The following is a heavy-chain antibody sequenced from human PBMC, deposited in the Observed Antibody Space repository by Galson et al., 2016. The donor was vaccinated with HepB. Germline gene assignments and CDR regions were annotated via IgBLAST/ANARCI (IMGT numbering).Heavy chain of an antibody. CDR2: IYGGDSDT. V-gene: IGHV5-51*01. CDR1: GYTFTTYW. Sequence: QSGAEVKKPGESLQISCKASGYTFTTYWIGWVRQVPGKGLEWMGIIYGGDSDTSYSPSFQGQVTISADQSITTAHLHWNNLKASDTAMYYCPRRDSYCLYSFEHWGQGTLVTVSS. J-gene: IGHJ4*02. D-gene: IGHD5-18*01. CDR3: PRRDSYCLYSFEH.